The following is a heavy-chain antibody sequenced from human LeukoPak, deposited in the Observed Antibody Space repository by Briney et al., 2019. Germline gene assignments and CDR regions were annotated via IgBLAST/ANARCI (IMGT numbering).Heavy chain of an antibody. J-gene: IGHJ3*02. V-gene: IGHV3-53*01. CDR1: GFTVSSNY. Sequence: GGSWRLSCAASGFTVSSNYMSWIRQAPGKGLEWVSIIYSGGSTFYADSVKGRFTISRDNSENTLYLQMNSLRAEDTAVYYCARGGSYLSAFDIWGQGTMVTVSS. CDR2: IYSGGST. D-gene: IGHD1-26*01. CDR3: ARGGSYLSAFDI.